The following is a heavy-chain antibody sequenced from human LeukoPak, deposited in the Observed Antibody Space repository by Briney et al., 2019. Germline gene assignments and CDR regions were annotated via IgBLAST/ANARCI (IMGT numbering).Heavy chain of an antibody. CDR1: GGSFSGYY. CDR3: ARVSGSYAEGKSRAYYFDY. V-gene: IGHV4-34*01. Sequence: SETLSLTCAVYGGSFSGYYWSWIRQPPGNGLEWIGEINHSGSTNYNPSLKSRVTISVDTSKNQFSLKLSSVTAADTAVYYCARVSGSYAEGKSRAYYFDYWGQGTLVTVSS. CDR2: INHSGST. D-gene: IGHD1-26*01. J-gene: IGHJ4*02.